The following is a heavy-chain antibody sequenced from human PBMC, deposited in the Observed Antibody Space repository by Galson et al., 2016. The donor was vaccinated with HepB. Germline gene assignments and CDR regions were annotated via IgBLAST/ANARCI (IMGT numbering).Heavy chain of an antibody. Sequence: SETLSLTCTVSGGSISSSSYFWGWIRQPPGKGLEWIGSIHYSGSTNYNPSPKSRVTISVDTSKNQFSLKLNSVTAADTAVYYCARLQQLGRVDPWGQGTLVTVSS. CDR2: IHYSGST. D-gene: IGHD6-13*01. J-gene: IGHJ5*02. V-gene: IGHV4-39*01. CDR1: GGSISSSSYF. CDR3: ARLQQLGRVDP.